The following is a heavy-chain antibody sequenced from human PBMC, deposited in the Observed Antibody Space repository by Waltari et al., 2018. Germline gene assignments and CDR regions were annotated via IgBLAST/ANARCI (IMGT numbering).Heavy chain of an antibody. CDR2: IIPIFGTA. J-gene: IGHJ4*02. Sequence: QVQLVQSGAEVKKPGSSVKVSCKASGGTFSSYAISWVRQAPGQGLEWMGGIIPIFGTANYAQKFQGRVTITTDESTSTAYMELSSLRSEDTAVYYCASHDYGDYAEWIPFDYWGQGTLVTVSS. D-gene: IGHD4-17*01. CDR1: GGTFSSYA. CDR3: ASHDYGDYAEWIPFDY. V-gene: IGHV1-69*05.